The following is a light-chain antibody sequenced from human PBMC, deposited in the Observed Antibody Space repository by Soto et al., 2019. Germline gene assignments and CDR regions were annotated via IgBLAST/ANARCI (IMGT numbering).Light chain of an antibody. CDR3: HQDGGSPQT. Sequence: EIVLTQSPGTLALSPGEGATLSCRASQSVSKYLAWYQQKPGQAPRLLIYGASSRATGIPDSFSGSGSGTDFTLTISRLEPEYFAVYYCHQDGGSPQTFGQGTKLEIK. CDR2: GAS. CDR1: QSVSKY. J-gene: IGKJ1*01. V-gene: IGKV3-20*01.